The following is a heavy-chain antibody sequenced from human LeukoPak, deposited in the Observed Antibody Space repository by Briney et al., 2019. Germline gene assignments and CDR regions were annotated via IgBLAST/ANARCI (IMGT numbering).Heavy chain of an antibody. D-gene: IGHD3-22*01. Sequence: SVKVSCKASGGTFSSYAISWVRQAPGQGLEWMGRIIPIFGTANYAQKFQGRVTITTNESTSTAYMELSSLRSEDTAVYYCARDEGIGSGYDYAPFDYWGQGTLVTVSS. J-gene: IGHJ4*02. V-gene: IGHV1-69*05. CDR2: IIPIFGTA. CDR3: ARDEGIGSGYDYAPFDY. CDR1: GGTFSSYA.